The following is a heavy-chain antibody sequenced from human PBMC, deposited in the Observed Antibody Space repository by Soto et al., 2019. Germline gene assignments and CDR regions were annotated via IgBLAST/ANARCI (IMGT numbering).Heavy chain of an antibody. CDR1: GYTFTSYG. J-gene: IGHJ1*01. CDR3: ARHVVVVAATEDVQH. V-gene: IGHV1-18*01. CDR2: VSAYNGNT. Sequence: ASVKVSCKASGYTFTSYGISWVRQAPGQGLEWMGWVSAYNGNTNYAQKLQGRVTMTTDTSTSTAYMELRSLRSDDTAVYYCARHVVVVAATEDVQHWGQGTLVTVSS. D-gene: IGHD2-15*01.